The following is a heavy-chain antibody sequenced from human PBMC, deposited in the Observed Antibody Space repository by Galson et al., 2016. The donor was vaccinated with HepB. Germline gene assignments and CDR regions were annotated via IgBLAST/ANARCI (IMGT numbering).Heavy chain of an antibody. J-gene: IGHJ6*02. V-gene: IGHV1-24*01. CDR2: FDPDNGET. Sequence: SVKVSCKVSGFTLSELAIHWVRQAPGKGLEWTGSFDPDNGETIYAPKLQARVTITQDTSIDTANMDMSSLSSEDTAVYYCATVTNWNAFLAHNYGVDVWGQGTAVTISS. CDR1: GFTLSELA. D-gene: IGHD5-24*01. CDR3: ATVTNWNAFLAHNYGVDV.